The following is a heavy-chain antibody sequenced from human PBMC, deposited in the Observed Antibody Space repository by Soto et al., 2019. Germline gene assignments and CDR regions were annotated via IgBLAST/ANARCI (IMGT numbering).Heavy chain of an antibody. J-gene: IGHJ4*02. D-gene: IGHD3-10*01. CDR1: GFTFSSYA. V-gene: IGHV3-30-3*01. CDR2: ISYDGSNK. CDR3: AREFGTVDGYNDY. Sequence: QVQLVESGGGVVQPGRSLRLSCAASGFTFSSYAMHWVRQAPGKGLEWVAVISYDGSNKYYADSVKGRFTISRDNSKNTLYLQMNSLRAEDTAVYYCAREFGTVDGYNDYWGQGTLVTVSS.